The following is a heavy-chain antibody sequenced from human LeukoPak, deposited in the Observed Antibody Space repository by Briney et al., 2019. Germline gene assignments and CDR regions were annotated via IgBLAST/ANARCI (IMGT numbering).Heavy chain of an antibody. V-gene: IGHV3-23*01. CDR1: GFTFSSYA. J-gene: IGHJ4*02. D-gene: IGHD3-22*01. Sequence: PGGSLRLSCAASGFTFSSYAMSWVRQAPGKGLEWVSAISGSGGSTYYADSVKGRFTISRDNSKNTLYLQMNSLRAEDTAVYYCAKAPWYYYDSSGFFDYWGQGTLVTVSS. CDR2: ISGSGGST. CDR3: AKAPWYYYDSSGFFDY.